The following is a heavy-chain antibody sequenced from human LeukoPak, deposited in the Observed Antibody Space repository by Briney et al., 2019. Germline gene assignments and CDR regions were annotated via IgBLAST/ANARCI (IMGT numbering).Heavy chain of an antibody. CDR3: ARSYYYDYRQIDY. Sequence: PSETLSLTCTVSGDSISTSSYYWGWIRQPPGKGLEWLGSIYYSGSTYYNPSLTSRVTISVDTSKNQFSLNLYSVTAADTAVFYCARSYYYDYRQIDYWGQGTLVTVSS. CDR2: IYYSGST. J-gene: IGHJ4*02. D-gene: IGHD3-22*01. V-gene: IGHV4-39*01. CDR1: GDSISTSSYY.